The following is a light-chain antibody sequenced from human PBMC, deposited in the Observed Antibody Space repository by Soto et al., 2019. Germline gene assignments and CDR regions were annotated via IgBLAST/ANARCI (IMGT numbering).Light chain of an antibody. CDR2: EVS. V-gene: IGLV2-14*01. CDR1: NSDVGGYDY. CDR3: SSYTSRTTLYV. Sequence: VLTQPASVSGSPGQSITISCTGTNSDVGGYDYVSWYQQHPGKAPKLIIYEVSNRPSGVSNRFSGSKSGNTASLTISGLQAEDEADYHCSSYTSRTTLYVFGTGTKVTVL. J-gene: IGLJ1*01.